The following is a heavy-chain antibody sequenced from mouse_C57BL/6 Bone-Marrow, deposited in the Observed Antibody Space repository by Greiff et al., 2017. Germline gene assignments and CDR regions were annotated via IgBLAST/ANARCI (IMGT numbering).Heavy chain of an antibody. CDR1: GYTFTGYW. V-gene: IGHV1-9*01. J-gene: IGHJ1*03. CDR2: ILPGSGSH. Sequence: VKLMESGAELMKPGASVKLSCKATGYTFTGYWIEWVKQRPGHGLEWIGEILPGSGSHNSNEKFKSKATFTADTSSNTAYMQLSSLTTEDSAIYYCARWGPRYFDVGGTGTTVTVSS. CDR3: ARWGPRYFDV.